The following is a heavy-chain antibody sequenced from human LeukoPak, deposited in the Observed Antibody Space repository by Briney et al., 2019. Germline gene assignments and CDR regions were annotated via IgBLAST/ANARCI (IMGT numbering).Heavy chain of an antibody. CDR1: GFTFSSYG. CDR3: AKDLTEILATPTFHCSGGSCYSSGYGMDV. D-gene: IGHD2-15*01. CDR2: ISYDGSNK. J-gene: IGHJ6*02. V-gene: IGHV3-30*18. Sequence: PGRSLRLSCAASGFTFSSYGMHWVRQAPGKGLEWVAVISYDGSNKYYADSVKGGFTISRDNSKNTLYLQMNSLRAEDTAVYYCAKDLTEILATPTFHCSGGSCYSSGYGMDVWGQGTTVTVSS.